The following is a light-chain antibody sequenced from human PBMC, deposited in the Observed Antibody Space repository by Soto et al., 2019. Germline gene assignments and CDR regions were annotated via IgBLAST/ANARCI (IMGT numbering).Light chain of an antibody. Sequence: DIHIIQSPSCVSAPVGDRVSVTCRASQGISSWLAWYQQKPGKAPKLLIHAASSLQSGVPSRFSGSGSGTDFTLTISSLQPEDFATYYCQQSYRTPLTFGPGTKVDIK. CDR3: QQSYRTPLT. CDR2: AAS. V-gene: IGKV1-12*01. CDR1: QGISSW. J-gene: IGKJ3*01.